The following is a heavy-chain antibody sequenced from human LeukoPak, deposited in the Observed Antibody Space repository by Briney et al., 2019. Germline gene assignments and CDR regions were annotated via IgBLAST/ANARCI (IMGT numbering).Heavy chain of an antibody. CDR2: IIPILGIA. CDR3: ARAVARWELLRDYYYYYMDV. Sequence: ASVKVSCKASGGTFSSYTISWVRQVPGQGLEWMGRIIPILGIANYAQKSQGRVTITADKSTSTAYMELSSLRSEDTAVYYCARAVARWELLRDYYYYYMDVWGKGTTVTVSS. CDR1: GGTFSSYT. J-gene: IGHJ6*03. V-gene: IGHV1-69*02. D-gene: IGHD1-26*01.